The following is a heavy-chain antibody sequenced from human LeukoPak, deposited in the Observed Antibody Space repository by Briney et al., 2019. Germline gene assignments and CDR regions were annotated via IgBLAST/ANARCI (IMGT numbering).Heavy chain of an antibody. D-gene: IGHD2-15*01. J-gene: IGHJ6*02. CDR3: ARQGSYYYYYGMDV. CDR1: GGSFSGYY. CDR2: IYYSGST. Sequence: PSETLSLTCAVYGGSFSGYYWSWIRQPPGKGLEWIGYIYYSGSTNYNPSLKSRVTISVDTSKNQFSLKLSSVTAADTAVYYCARQGSYYYYYGMDVWGQGTTVTVSS. V-gene: IGHV4-59*08.